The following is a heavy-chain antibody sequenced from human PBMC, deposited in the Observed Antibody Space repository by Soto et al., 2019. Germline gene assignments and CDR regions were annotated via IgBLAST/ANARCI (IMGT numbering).Heavy chain of an antibody. D-gene: IGHD2-21*01. CDR2: INAGNGNT. CDR1: GYTFTSYA. J-gene: IGHJ4*02. CDR3: ARGDYYSPSFDY. Sequence: ASVKVSFKASGYTFTSYAMHWVRQAPGQRLEWMGWINAGNGNTKYSQKFQGRVTITRDTSASTAYMELSSLRSEDTAVYYCARGDYYSPSFDYWGQGTLVTVSS. V-gene: IGHV1-3*01.